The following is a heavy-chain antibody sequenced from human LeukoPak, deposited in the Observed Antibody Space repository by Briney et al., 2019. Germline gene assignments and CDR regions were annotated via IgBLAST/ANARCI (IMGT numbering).Heavy chain of an antibody. CDR1: GFTFSSYW. V-gene: IGHV3-7*01. CDR3: ARGRRVPAAVGNWFDP. J-gene: IGHJ5*02. Sequence: PGGSLRLSCTASGFTFSSYWMSWVRQAPGKGLEWVGNINQDGSEKYYVDSVKGRFTISRDNAKNSLYLQMNSLRAEDTAVYYCARGRRVPAAVGNWFDPWGQGTLVTVSS. CDR2: INQDGSEK. D-gene: IGHD2-2*01.